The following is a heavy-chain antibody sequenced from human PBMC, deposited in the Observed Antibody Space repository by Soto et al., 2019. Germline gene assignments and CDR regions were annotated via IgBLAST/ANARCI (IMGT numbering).Heavy chain of an antibody. D-gene: IGHD5-18*01. J-gene: IGHJ4*02. V-gene: IGHV4-38-2*02. CDR2: IYQSGIT. CDR1: GYPIGNGYY. CDR3: VRPSRYTFGYFDS. Sequence: NPSETLSLTCTVSGYPIGNGYYWGWIRQSPGKGLEWIGSIYQSGITYYNPSLKSRASLSIDASKNQFSLNLTSLTAADTAVYYCVRPSRYTFGYFDSWGQGALVTVSS.